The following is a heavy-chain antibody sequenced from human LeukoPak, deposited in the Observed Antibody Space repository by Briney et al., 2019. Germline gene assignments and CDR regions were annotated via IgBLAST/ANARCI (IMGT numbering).Heavy chain of an antibody. CDR1: GFTFTTFY. Sequence: GGSPRLSCAASGFTFTTFYMHWVRQVPGKGLVWVSRINGDGSTTDYADSVKGRLTISRDNAKNTVYLEVNSLRDEDTAVYYCARGGRGTYHDYFDYWGQGSLVTVSS. CDR2: INGDGSTT. D-gene: IGHD3-16*02. J-gene: IGHJ4*02. V-gene: IGHV3-74*01. CDR3: ARGGRGTYHDYFDY.